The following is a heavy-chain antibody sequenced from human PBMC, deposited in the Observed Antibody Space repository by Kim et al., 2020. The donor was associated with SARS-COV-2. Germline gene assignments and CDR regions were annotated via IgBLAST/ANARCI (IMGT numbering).Heavy chain of an antibody. CDR2: ISGDGGST. Sequence: GGSLRLSCAASGFTFDDYAMHWVRQAPGKGLEWVSLISGDGGSTYYADSVKGRFTISRDNSKNSLYLQMNSLRTEDTALYYCLSTDYSSGYYRDYWGQGTLVTVSS. CDR1: GFTFDDYA. J-gene: IGHJ4*02. CDR3: LSTDYSSGYYRDY. D-gene: IGHD3-22*01. V-gene: IGHV3-43*02.